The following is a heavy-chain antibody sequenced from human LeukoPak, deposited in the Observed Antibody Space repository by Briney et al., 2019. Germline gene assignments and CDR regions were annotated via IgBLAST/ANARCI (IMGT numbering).Heavy chain of an antibody. D-gene: IGHD2-2*01. CDR1: GGSISSSNW. Sequence: SETLSLTCAVSGGSISSSNWWNWVRQPPGKGLEWIGEIYHSGSTNYNPSLKSRVTISLDMSKNQFSLKLSSVTAADTAVYYCARTQYCSSSTSCYFGYFDYWGQGTLVTVSS. CDR2: IYHSGST. V-gene: IGHV4-4*02. J-gene: IGHJ4*02. CDR3: ARTQYCSSSTSCYFGYFDY.